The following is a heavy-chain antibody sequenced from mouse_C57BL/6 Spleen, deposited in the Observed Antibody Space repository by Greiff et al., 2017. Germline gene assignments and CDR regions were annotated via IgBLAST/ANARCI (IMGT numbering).Heavy chain of an antibody. CDR1: GYAFSSSW. J-gene: IGHJ2*01. Sequence: QVQLQQPGPELVRPGASVKLSCKASGYAFSSSWMNWVKQRPGQGLEWIGRIYPADGDTNYNGKFKGKATLTADKSSSTAYMQLSSLTSEVSAVXGCARGGSECPFDYWGQGTTLTVSS. CDR3: ARGGSECPFDY. D-gene: IGHD3-1*01. CDR2: IYPADGDT. V-gene: IGHV1-82*01.